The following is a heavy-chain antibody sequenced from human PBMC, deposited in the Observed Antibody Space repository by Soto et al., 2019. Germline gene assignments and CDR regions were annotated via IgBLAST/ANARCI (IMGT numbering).Heavy chain of an antibody. V-gene: IGHV4-4*02. CDR1: GDSITSDKW. Sequence: SETLSLTCAVSGDSITSDKWWSWIRQPPGKGLQWIGEIYHSGSSKYNPSLKSRVIISVDKSKNQFSLKVSSVTAADTAVYYCARLGNYYQSLDPWGPGTLVTVSS. CDR3: ARLGNYYQSLDP. D-gene: IGHD4-4*01. CDR2: IYHSGSS. J-gene: IGHJ5*02.